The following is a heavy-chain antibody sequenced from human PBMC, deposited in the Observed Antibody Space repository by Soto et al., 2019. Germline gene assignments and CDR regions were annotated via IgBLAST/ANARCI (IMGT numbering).Heavy chain of an antibody. CDR1: GGSISSSSYY. CDR2: IYYSGST. CDR3: ARGVVVVAANNWFDP. V-gene: IGHV4-39*01. Sequence: SETLSLTCTVSGGSISSSSYYWGWTRQPPGKGLEWIGSIYYSGSTYYNPSLKSRVTISVDTSKNQFSLKLSSVTAADTAVYYCARGVVVVAANNWFDPWGQGTLVTVSS. J-gene: IGHJ5*02. D-gene: IGHD2-15*01.